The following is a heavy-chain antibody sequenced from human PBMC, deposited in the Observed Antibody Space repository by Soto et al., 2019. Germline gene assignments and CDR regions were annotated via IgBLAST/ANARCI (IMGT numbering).Heavy chain of an antibody. Sequence: LRLSCAVSGFTFSRFWMGWVRQAPGRGLEWVANIQQDGSEKYYVDSVKGRFTMSKDNVKNSLYLQMNSLGAEDTAVYYCARVRYGGYSYYFDYWGQGALVTVSS. CDR3: ARVRYGGYSYYFDY. J-gene: IGHJ4*02. D-gene: IGHD4-17*01. V-gene: IGHV3-7*03. CDR2: IQQDGSEK. CDR1: GFTFSRFW.